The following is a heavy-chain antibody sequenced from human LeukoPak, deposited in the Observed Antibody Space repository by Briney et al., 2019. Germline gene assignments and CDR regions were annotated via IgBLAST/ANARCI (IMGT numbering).Heavy chain of an antibody. Sequence: ASVKVSCKASGYTFTGYYMHWVRQAPGQGLEWMGWINPNSGGTNYAQKFQGWVTMTRDMSISTAYMELSRLRSDDTAVYYCARVGVYYYDSSGYYYFDYWGQGTLVTVSS. V-gene: IGHV1-2*04. CDR3: ARVGVYYYDSSGYYYFDY. CDR1: GYTFTGYY. D-gene: IGHD3-22*01. CDR2: INPNSGGT. J-gene: IGHJ4*02.